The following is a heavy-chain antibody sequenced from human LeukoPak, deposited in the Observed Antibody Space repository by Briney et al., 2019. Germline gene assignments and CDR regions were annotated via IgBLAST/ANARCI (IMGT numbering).Heavy chain of an antibody. CDR2: INHSGST. CDR3: ASHDARGGARHSFDI. V-gene: IGHV4-34*10. D-gene: IGHD3-16*01. J-gene: IGHJ3*02. CDR1: GGSFSGYY. Sequence: SETLSLTCAVYGGSFSGYYWSWIRQPPGKGLEWIGEINHSGSTNYNPSLKSRVTMTRDTSTSTVYMELSSLRSEDTAVYYCASHDARGGARHSFDIWGQGTMVTVSS.